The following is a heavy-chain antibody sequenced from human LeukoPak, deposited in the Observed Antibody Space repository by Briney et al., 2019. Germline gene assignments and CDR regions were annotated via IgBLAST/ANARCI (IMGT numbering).Heavy chain of an antibody. Sequence: ASVKVSCKPSGYTFTDYYIHWVRQAPGQGLELMGWINPNTGGTSYAQRFQGRVTMTRDTSISTAYMELSSLRSDDTAVFYCARARVPTMIVEAVLRGAFDIWGQGTMVTVSS. J-gene: IGHJ3*02. CDR1: GYTFTDYY. V-gene: IGHV1-2*02. CDR3: ARARVPTMIVEAVLRGAFDI. CDR2: INPNTGGT. D-gene: IGHD3-22*01.